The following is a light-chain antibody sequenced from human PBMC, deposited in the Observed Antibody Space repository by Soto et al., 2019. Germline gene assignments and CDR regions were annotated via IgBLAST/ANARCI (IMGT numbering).Light chain of an antibody. J-gene: IGKJ1*01. CDR2: GAS. Sequence: EIVMTQSPATLSVSPGETATLSCRASQSVSSSLAWYQQKSGQAPRLLIYGASARATGISARFSGSGSGTEFTLTISSLQSEDFAVYYCHQYNNWPRTFGQGTKVEI. CDR1: QSVSSS. CDR3: HQYNNWPRT. V-gene: IGKV3-15*01.